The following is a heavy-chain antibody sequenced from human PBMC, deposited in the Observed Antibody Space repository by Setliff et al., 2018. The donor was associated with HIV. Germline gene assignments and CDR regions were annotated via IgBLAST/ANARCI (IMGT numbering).Heavy chain of an antibody. J-gene: IGHJ4*02. Sequence: SETLSLTCTVSGGSISSHYWSWIRQPPGKGLEWIGSIYYSGSTDYNPSLKSRVTITIDMSKNQFSLKLRSLTAADTAVYYCARVGYGDISGLDYWGQGTLVTVPQ. D-gene: IGHD4-17*01. CDR3: ARVGYGDISGLDY. V-gene: IGHV4-59*11. CDR1: GGSISSHY. CDR2: IYYSGST.